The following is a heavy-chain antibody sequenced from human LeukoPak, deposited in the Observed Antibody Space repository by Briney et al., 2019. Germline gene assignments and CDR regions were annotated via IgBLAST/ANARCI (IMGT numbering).Heavy chain of an antibody. J-gene: IGHJ4*02. CDR2: ISGGGGST. CDR3: AKESDRGGYQDFDY. Sequence: GGSLRLSCAASGFTFSTYAVSWVRQAPGRGLEWVSAISGGGGSTYYADSVKGRFTISRDNSKNTVYLQMNSLRAEDTAVYYCAKESDRGGYQDFDYWGQGTLVTVSS. V-gene: IGHV3-23*01. D-gene: IGHD3-22*01. CDR1: GFTFSTYA.